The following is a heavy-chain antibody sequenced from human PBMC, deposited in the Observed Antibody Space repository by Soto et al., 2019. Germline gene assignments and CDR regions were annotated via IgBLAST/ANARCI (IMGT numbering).Heavy chain of an antibody. D-gene: IGHD2-2*01. J-gene: IGHJ4*02. Sequence: SVKVSCKASGGTFSSYAISWVRQAPGQGLEWMGGIIPIFGTANYAQKFQGRVTITADESTSTAYMELSSLRSEDTALYYCARDRGDIVVVPAAPWGVYFDYWGQGTLVTVSS. V-gene: IGHV1-69*13. CDR3: ARDRGDIVVVPAAPWGVYFDY. CDR2: IIPIFGTA. CDR1: GGTFSSYA.